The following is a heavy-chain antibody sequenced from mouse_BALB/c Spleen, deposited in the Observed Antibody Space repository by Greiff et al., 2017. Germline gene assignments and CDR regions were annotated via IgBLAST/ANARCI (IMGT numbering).Heavy chain of an antibody. V-gene: IGHV1-5*01. CDR2: IYPGNSDT. Sequence: EVQLQQSGTVLARPGASVKMSCKASGYTFTSYWMHWVKQRPGQGLEWIGAIYPGNSDTSYNQKFKGKAKLTAVTSTSTAYMELSSLTNEDSAVYYCTNPIYYDYDDGWLAYWGQGTLVTVSA. D-gene: IGHD2-4*01. CDR1: GYTFTSYW. J-gene: IGHJ3*01. CDR3: TNPIYYDYDDGWLAY.